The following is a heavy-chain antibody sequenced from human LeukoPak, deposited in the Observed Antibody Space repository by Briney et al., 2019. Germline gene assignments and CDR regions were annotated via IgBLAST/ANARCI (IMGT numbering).Heavy chain of an antibody. J-gene: IGHJ4*02. V-gene: IGHV3-30*18. CDR2: ISYDGSNK. CDR1: GFTFSSYG. CDR3: AKERCSSTSCYPFYFDY. Sequence: GGSLRLSCAASGFTFSSYGMHWVRQAPGKGPEWVAVISYDGSNKYYADSVKGRFTISRDNSKNTLYLQMNSLRAEDTAVYYCAKERCSSTSCYPFYFDYWGQGTLVTVSS. D-gene: IGHD2-2*01.